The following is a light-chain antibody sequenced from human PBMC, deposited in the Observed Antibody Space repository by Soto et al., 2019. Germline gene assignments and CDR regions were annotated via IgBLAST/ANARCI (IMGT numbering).Light chain of an antibody. Sequence: QSALTQPASVSGSPGQSVTISCTGTNSDVGRYDYVSWYQQYPGEAPKLIIYDVTERPSGVPDRFSGSKSGNTASLTISGLRAEDEAAYSCCSFAGSFSYVFGSGTKVTVL. CDR2: DVT. CDR3: CSFAGSFSYV. V-gene: IGLV2-11*01. J-gene: IGLJ1*01. CDR1: NSDVGRYDY.